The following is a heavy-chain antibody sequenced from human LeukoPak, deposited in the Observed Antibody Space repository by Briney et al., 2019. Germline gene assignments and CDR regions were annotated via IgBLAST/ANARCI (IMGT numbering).Heavy chain of an antibody. CDR1: GGSFSGYY. J-gene: IGHJ4*02. V-gene: IGHV4-34*01. CDR3: ARGMGGTYCSGGSCYPYYFDY. D-gene: IGHD2-15*01. CDR2: INHSGST. Sequence: SETLSLTCAVYGGSFSGYYWSWIRQTPGKGLEWIGEINHSGSTNYNPSLKSRVTISVDTSKNQFSLKLTSVTAADTAVYYCARGMGGTYCSGGSCYPYYFDYWGQGTLVTVSS.